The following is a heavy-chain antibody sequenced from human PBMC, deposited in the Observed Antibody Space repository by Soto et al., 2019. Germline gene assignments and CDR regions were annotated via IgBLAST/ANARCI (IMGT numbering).Heavy chain of an antibody. V-gene: IGHV3-21*06. CDR2: ISSTTNYI. CDR1: GFTFRRYS. J-gene: IGHJ4*02. CDR3: ARESEDLTSNFDY. Sequence: LGGSSGLSCSASGFTFRRYSMNWVRKAPWKGLEWVSSISSTTNYIYYGDSMKGRFTISRDNAKNSLYLEMNSLRAEDTAVYYCARESEDLTSNFDYWGQGTLVTVSS.